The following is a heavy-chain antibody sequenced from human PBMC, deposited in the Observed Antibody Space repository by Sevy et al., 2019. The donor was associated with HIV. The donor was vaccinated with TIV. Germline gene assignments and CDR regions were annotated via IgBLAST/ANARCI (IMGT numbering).Heavy chain of an antibody. CDR3: AIYYGSGFGEFDP. CDR1: GYTFTSYD. V-gene: IGHV1-8*01. Sequence: ASVKVSCKASGYTFTSYDINWVRQATGQGLEWLGWMDPNSGNTGYAQKFQGRVTLTRNTSISTAYMELSSLRSDDTAVYYCAIYYGSGFGEFDPWGQGTLVTVSS. J-gene: IGHJ5*02. D-gene: IGHD3-22*01. CDR2: MDPNSGNT.